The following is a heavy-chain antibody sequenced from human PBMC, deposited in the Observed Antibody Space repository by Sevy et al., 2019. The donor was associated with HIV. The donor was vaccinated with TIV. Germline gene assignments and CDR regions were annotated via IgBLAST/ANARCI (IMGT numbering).Heavy chain of an antibody. CDR1: GGSFSGYY. CDR3: ARGANGAAARFDY. J-gene: IGHJ4*02. CDR2: INHSGST. D-gene: IGHD6-13*01. Sequence: SETLSLTCAVYGGSFSGYYWSWIRQPPGKGLEWIGEINHSGSTNYNPSLKSRVTISVDTSKNQFSLKLSSVTAADTAVYYCARGANGAAARFDYWGQGTLVTVSS. V-gene: IGHV4-34*01.